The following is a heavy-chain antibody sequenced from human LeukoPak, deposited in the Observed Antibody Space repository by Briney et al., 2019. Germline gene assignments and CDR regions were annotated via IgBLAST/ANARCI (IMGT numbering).Heavy chain of an antibody. Sequence: PSQTLSLTCTVSGGSISSGDYYWSWIRQPPGKGLEWIGYIYYSGSTYYNPSLKSRVTISVDTSKNQFSLKLSSVTAADTAVYYCAREKAAACWFDPWGQGTLVTVSS. CDR2: IYYSGST. CDR3: AREKAAACWFDP. J-gene: IGHJ5*02. D-gene: IGHD6-13*01. V-gene: IGHV4-30-4*01. CDR1: GGSISSGDYY.